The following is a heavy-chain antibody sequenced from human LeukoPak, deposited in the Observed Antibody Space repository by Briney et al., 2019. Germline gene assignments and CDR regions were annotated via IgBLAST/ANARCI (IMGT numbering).Heavy chain of an antibody. V-gene: IGHV1-2*02. CDR1: GYTFTCCY. CDR2: INPNSGGT. J-gene: IGHJ6*02. Sequence: GASVKVSCKASGYTFTCCYMHWVRQAPGQGLEWMGWINPNSGGTNYAQKFQDRVTMTRDTSISTAYMELSRLRSDDTAVYYCATPSGVPYYDFWSGYTDGMDVWGQGTTVTVSS. CDR3: ATPSGVPYYDFWSGYTDGMDV. D-gene: IGHD3-3*01.